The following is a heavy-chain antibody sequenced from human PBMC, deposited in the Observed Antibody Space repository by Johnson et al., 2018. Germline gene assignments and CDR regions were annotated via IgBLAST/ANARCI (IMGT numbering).Heavy chain of an antibody. J-gene: IGHJ6*03. CDR1: GFTFSSYA. Sequence: QVQLVQSGGGVVQPGRSLRLSCAASGFTFSSYAMHWVRQAPGKGLEWVAVISYDGSNKYYADSVMGRFTISRDNSKNTLYLQMNRLRAEDTAVYYCAKDLTIGSGLKYYYYYMDVWGKGTTVTVSS. CDR3: AKDLTIGSGLKYYYYYMDV. CDR2: ISYDGSNK. D-gene: IGHD6-19*01. V-gene: IGHV3-30-3*01.